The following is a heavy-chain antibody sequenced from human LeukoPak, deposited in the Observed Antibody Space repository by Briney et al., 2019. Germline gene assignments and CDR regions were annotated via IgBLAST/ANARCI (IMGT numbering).Heavy chain of an antibody. Sequence: GGSLRLSCAASGFTFSSYEMNWVRQAPGKGLEWVSYISSSGSSKYYADSVKGRFTISRDNAKNSLYLQMNSLRAEDTAVYYCARENLVVDTASAYFDYWGQGTLVTVSS. CDR1: GFTFSSYE. D-gene: IGHD5-18*01. V-gene: IGHV3-48*03. CDR2: ISSSGSSK. J-gene: IGHJ4*02. CDR3: ARENLVVDTASAYFDY.